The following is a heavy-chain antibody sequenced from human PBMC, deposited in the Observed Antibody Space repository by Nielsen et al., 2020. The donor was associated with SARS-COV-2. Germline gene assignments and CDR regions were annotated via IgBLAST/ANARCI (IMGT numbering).Heavy chain of an antibody. V-gene: IGHV4-39*07. D-gene: IGHD3-10*01. J-gene: IGHJ3*01. CDR2: IYYSGST. CDR1: GDSISSSDYY. Sequence: SETLSLTCTVSGDSISSSDYYWGWIRQPPGKGLEWIGSIYYSGSTYYNPSLKSRVTISVDTSKNQFSLKLTSMTAADTAVYYCAREGSGSYPDAFDVWGQGTMVTVSS. CDR3: AREGSGSYPDAFDV.